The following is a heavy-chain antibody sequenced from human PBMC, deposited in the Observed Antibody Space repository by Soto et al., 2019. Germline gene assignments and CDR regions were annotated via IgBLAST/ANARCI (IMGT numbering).Heavy chain of an antibody. CDR3: AIVGFTRARETPNRSVDY. CDR1: GFTFSSYW. J-gene: IGHJ4*02. D-gene: IGHD3-3*01. Sequence: EVKLVESGGGLVQHGGSLSLSCAASGFTFSSYWMHWVRPAPGPGLVWVSRINSDGSSPSYAASVKGRFTITRDNAKNTLDLPMNCLSSEDTALYSLAIVGFTRARETPNRSVDYWGQLSPVTFGS. CDR2: INSDGSSP. V-gene: IGHV3-74*01.